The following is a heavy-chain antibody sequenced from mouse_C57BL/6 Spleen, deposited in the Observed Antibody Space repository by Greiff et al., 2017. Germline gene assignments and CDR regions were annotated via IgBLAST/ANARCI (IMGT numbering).Heavy chain of an antibody. CDR2: IYPGDGDT. Sequence: QVQLKQSGAELVKPGASVKISCKASGYAFSSYWMNWVKQRPGKGLEWIGQIYPGDGDTNYNGKFKGKATLTADKSSSTAYMQLSSLTSEDSAVYFCARRGYSNYGVFDYWGQGTTLTVSS. CDR1: GYAFSSYW. D-gene: IGHD2-5*01. CDR3: ARRGYSNYGVFDY. J-gene: IGHJ2*01. V-gene: IGHV1-80*01.